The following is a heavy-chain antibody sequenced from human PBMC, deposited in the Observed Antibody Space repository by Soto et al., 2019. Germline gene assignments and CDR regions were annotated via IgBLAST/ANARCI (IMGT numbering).Heavy chain of an antibody. CDR1: GFTFTSSA. CDR2: IVVGSGNT. V-gene: IGHV1-58*01. CDR3: AANPYDSSGYSAFDY. J-gene: IGHJ4*02. D-gene: IGHD3-22*01. Sequence: SVKVSCKASGFTFTSSAVQWVRQARGQRLEWIGWIVVGSGNTNYAQKFQERVTITRDMSTSTAYMELSSLRSEDTAVYYCAANPYDSSGYSAFDYWGQGTLVTVSS.